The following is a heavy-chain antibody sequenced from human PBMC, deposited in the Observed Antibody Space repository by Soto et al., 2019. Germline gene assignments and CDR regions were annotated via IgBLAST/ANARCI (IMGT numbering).Heavy chain of an antibody. Sequence: PSETLSLTCTVSGGSISTYYWSWIRHPPGGTLEWIGYIYASGATTYNPSLESRVTMSVDMPNNELSLELTSLTAADTAVYYCARSHSFDGSIYHYYFDFWGQGTLVTVSS. D-gene: IGHD3-10*01. J-gene: IGHJ4*02. CDR1: GGSISTYY. CDR3: ARSHSFDGSIYHYYFDF. CDR2: IYASGAT. V-gene: IGHV4-59*01.